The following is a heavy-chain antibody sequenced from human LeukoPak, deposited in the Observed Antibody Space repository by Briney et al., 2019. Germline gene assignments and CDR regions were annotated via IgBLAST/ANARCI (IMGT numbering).Heavy chain of an antibody. D-gene: IGHD6-13*01. J-gene: IGHJ5*02. Sequence: GGSLTLSCEASGFTFSGFAMHWVRQAPGKGPEWVGRLRSKANNYATHYAASVRGRFTISRDDSKNTRYLEMNSLKVEDTAVYYCTSQAGYSSSWKTWGQGTLVTVSS. V-gene: IGHV3-73*01. CDR2: LRSKANNYAT. CDR1: GFTFSGFA. CDR3: TSQAGYSSSWKT.